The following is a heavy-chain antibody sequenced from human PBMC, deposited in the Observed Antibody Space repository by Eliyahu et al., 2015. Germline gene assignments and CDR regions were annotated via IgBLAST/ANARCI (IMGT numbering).Heavy chain of an antibody. CDR3: ARDYGSSWPHYYYYMDV. CDR2: ITWNSASI. Sequence: EVQLVESGGGLVQPGRSLRLSCTXSGFPFEXYAMPWVRQAPGKGLEWVSGITWNSASIHYADSVKGRFTVSRDNAKNSLFLQMSSLRTEDTALYFCARDYGSSWPHYYYYMDVWGKGTTVTVSS. CDR1: GFPFEXYA. D-gene: IGHD6-13*01. V-gene: IGHV3-9*01. J-gene: IGHJ6*03.